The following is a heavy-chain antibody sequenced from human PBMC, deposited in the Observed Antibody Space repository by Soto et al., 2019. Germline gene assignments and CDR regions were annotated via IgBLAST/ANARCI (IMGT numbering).Heavy chain of an antibody. CDR3: ARDFKAPNDAWAFDF. D-gene: IGHD3-16*01. Sequence: QVQLQESGPGLVMPSGTLSLTCAVSGASISSSEWWNWVRQSPGKGLEWIGEISHSGTTIYNPSLPRRVPISVDVSTHHFSLRMTSVTAADTAVYYCARDFKAPNDAWAFDFWGQGTLVTVSS. V-gene: IGHV4-4*02. CDR1: GASISSSEW. CDR2: ISHSGTT. J-gene: IGHJ4*02.